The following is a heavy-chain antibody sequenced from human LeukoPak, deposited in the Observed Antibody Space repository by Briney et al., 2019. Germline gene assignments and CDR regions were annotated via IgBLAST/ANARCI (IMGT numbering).Heavy chain of an antibody. CDR3: ARGTGYFETGMVKHKYYGMDV. Sequence: ASVKVSCTASGYTFTSYYMHWVRQAPGQGLEWMGIINPNGGSTSYGQRFQGRVTMNRDTSTNIVYMELTSLRSEDTAVYYCARGTGYFETGMVKHKYYGMDVWGPGTTVTVSS. V-gene: IGHV1-46*01. J-gene: IGHJ6*02. CDR1: GYTFTSYY. CDR2: INPNGGST. D-gene: IGHD5-18*01.